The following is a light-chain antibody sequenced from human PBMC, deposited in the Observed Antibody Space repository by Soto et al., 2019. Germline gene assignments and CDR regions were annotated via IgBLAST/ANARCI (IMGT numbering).Light chain of an antibody. CDR3: QQYDNSPWT. V-gene: IGKV3-20*01. CDR2: TAS. J-gene: IGKJ1*01. CDR1: QSVSSNY. Sequence: EIVMTQSPGTLSLSPGERATLSCRASQSVSSNYLAWYQQKPGQAPSLLIYTASGRATGIPDRFSGSGSGTDFTLTISRVEPEDFAVYYCQQYDNSPWTFGQGTKVEIK.